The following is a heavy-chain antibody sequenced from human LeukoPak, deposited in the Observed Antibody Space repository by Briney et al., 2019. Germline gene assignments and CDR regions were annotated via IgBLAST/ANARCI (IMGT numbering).Heavy chain of an antibody. CDR1: GGPFSGYY. CDR2: INHSGST. CDR3: AVGRSYGGNSDAGGPTDY. Sequence: SETLSLTCAVYGGPFSGYYWSWIRQPPGKGLEWIGEINHSGSTNYNPSLKSRVTISVDTSKNQFSLKLSSVTAADTAVYYCAVGRSYGGNSDAGGPTDYWGQGTLITVSS. J-gene: IGHJ4*02. D-gene: IGHD4-23*01. V-gene: IGHV4-34*01.